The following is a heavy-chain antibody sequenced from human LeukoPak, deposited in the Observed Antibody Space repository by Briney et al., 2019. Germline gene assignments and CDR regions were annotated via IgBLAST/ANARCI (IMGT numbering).Heavy chain of an antibody. CDR2: IHYSGST. D-gene: IGHD1-26*01. CDR3: ARLDSYSRFDY. CDR1: GGSISIYF. V-gene: IGHV4-59*08. J-gene: IGHJ4*02. Sequence: PSETLSLTCSVSGGSISIYFWSWIRHPPGKGLEWIAYIHYSGSTNYNPSLKSRLTISIDKSKNQFSLKLTSVTAADTAVYYCARLDSYSRFDYWGQGTLVTVSS.